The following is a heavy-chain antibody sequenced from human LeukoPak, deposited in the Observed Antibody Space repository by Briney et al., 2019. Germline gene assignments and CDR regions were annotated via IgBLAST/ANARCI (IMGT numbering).Heavy chain of an antibody. J-gene: IGHJ6*02. CDR3: TRVQAGRSGLMDV. Sequence: GGSLRLSCAASGFSLSGYWMHWVRHAPGKGLVWVSRISPEGSGTTYADSVKGRFTISRDDSKNTLYLQMNSLRDEDAAVYHCTRVQAGRSGLMDVWGRGTTVTVSS. CDR2: ISPEGSGT. V-gene: IGHV3-74*01. D-gene: IGHD2-8*02. CDR1: GFSLSGYW.